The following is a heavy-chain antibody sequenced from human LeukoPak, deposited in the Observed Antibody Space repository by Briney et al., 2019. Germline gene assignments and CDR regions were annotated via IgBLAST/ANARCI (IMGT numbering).Heavy chain of an antibody. V-gene: IGHV4-30-4*07. CDR2: IYYSGST. CDR1: GDSISSGGYS. J-gene: IGHJ5*02. Sequence: SETLSLTCAVSGDSISSGGYSWSWIRQPPGKGLEWIGYIYYSGSTYYNPSLKSRVTISVDTSKNQFSLKLSSVTAADTAVYYCAKGVDIWFGEYNWFDPWGQGTLVTVSS. D-gene: IGHD3-10*01. CDR3: AKGVDIWFGEYNWFDP.